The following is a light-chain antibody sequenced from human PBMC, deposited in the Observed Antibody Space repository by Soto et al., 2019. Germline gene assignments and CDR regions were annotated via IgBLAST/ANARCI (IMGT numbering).Light chain of an antibody. CDR2: SVS. CDR1: QSLSSRN. Sequence: ELVLTQSPGTLSLSPGERATLSCRASQSLSSRNLAWYQQKPGQAPRLLIYSVSSRATGIPDRFSGSGSGTDFTLTISRLEPEDFAVYYWQQYDRSPKTFGQGTKVDIK. J-gene: IGKJ1*01. V-gene: IGKV3-20*01. CDR3: QQYDRSPKT.